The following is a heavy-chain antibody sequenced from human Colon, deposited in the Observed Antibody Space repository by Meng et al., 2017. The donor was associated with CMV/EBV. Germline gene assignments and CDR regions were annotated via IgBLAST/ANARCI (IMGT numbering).Heavy chain of an antibody. J-gene: IGHJ6*02. D-gene: IGHD5-12*01. CDR3: VRDARDGYSGGAGYGMDV. V-gene: IGHV3-48*03. CDR1: GFTFSSYE. Sequence: GGSLRLSCAASGFTFSSYEMNWVRQAPGKGLEWVSYISSSGSTIYYADSVKGRFTISRDNARNSMDLQMNSLRDEDTAMYYCVRDARDGYSGGAGYGMDVWGQGTTVTVSS. CDR2: ISSSGSTI.